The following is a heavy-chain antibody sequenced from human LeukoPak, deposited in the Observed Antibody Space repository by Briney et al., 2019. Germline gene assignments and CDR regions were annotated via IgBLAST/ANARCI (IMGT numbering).Heavy chain of an antibody. Sequence: SETLSLTCTVSGGSISSGYYWGWIRQAPGKGLEWIGSILHTGSTYYNPSLRSRATLSIDTAKNQFSLKLSSVTAADTAVYYCARNDAAGSYYDYYGMDVWGQGTTVTVSS. J-gene: IGHJ6*02. V-gene: IGHV4-38-2*02. CDR1: GGSISSGYY. D-gene: IGHD3-10*01. CDR3: ARNDAAGSYYDYYGMDV. CDR2: ILHTGST.